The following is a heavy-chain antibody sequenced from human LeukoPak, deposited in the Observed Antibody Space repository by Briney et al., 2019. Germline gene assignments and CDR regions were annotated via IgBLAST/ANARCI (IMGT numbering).Heavy chain of an antibody. V-gene: IGHV3-9*01. D-gene: IGHD3-16*01. CDR2: ISWNSGSI. CDR3: ARGRYYLDS. CDR1: GFTFDDYA. Sequence: GGSLRLSCAVSGFTFDDYAMHWVRQAPGKGLEWVSGISWNSGSIGYADSVKGRFTISRDNAKNTLFLQMNSLRVEDTAVYYCARGRYYLDSWGQGTLVTVSS. J-gene: IGHJ4*02.